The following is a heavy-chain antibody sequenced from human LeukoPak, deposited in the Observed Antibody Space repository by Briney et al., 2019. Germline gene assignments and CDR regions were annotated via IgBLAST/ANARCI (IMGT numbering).Heavy chain of an antibody. Sequence: PGGSLRLSCVASGFTFDDYSIHWVRQAPGKGLEWVSAISGSGGSTYYADSVKGRFTVSRDNSKNTLYLQMNSLRAEDTAVYYCAKDGRRTYYDILTGPSVNYFDYWGQGTLVTVSS. V-gene: IGHV3-23*01. CDR3: AKDGRRTYYDILTGPSVNYFDY. D-gene: IGHD3-9*01. J-gene: IGHJ4*02. CDR2: ISGSGGST. CDR1: GFTFDDYS.